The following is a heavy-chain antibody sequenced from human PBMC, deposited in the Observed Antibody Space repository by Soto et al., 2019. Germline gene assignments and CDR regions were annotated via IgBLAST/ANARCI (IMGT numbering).Heavy chain of an antibody. D-gene: IGHD3-22*01. J-gene: IGHJ4*02. CDR1: GFTFGSYW. CDR3: AKEDLQYYYDSSGYYDY. Sequence: EVQLVESGGGLVQPGGSLRLSCAVSGFTFGSYWMNWVRLIPGKGLEWVAYIKPDGSATYCVDSVKGRFTISRDNAKNTLYLQMNSLRAEDTAVYYCAKEDLQYYYDSSGYYDYWGQGTLVTVSS. CDR2: IKPDGSAT. V-gene: IGHV3-7*03.